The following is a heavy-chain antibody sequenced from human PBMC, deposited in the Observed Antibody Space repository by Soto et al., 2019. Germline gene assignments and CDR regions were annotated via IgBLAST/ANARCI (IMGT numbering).Heavy chain of an antibody. D-gene: IGHD6-6*01. J-gene: IGHJ4*02. CDR2: INTDGSDT. CDR3: TRDRPGPQHYFDY. Sequence: GGSLRLSCAASGFTFSNYAMHWVRXXPGKGLVWVSRINTDGSDTSXXXXXXXXXXXXXXXXXXMLYLQMNSLRAEDTAVYYCTRDRPGPQHYFDYWGQGNMVTVSS. CDR1: GFTFSNYA. V-gene: IGHV3-74*01.